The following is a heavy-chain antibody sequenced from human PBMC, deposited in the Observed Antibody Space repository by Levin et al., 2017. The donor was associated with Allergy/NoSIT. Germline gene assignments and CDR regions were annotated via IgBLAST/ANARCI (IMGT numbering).Heavy chain of an antibody. V-gene: IGHV3-23*01. CDR2: ISDRGDST. D-gene: IGHD3-22*01. CDR1: RFTFSLYA. J-gene: IGHJ4*02. Sequence: GASVKVSCAASRFTFSLYAMSWVRQAPGKGLEWVSSISDRGDSTYYADSVQGRFTISRDNSKDTLYLQMNSLRAEDTALYYCVKWADYYDSSGYYSWGQGIPVTVSS. CDR3: VKWADYYDSSGYYS.